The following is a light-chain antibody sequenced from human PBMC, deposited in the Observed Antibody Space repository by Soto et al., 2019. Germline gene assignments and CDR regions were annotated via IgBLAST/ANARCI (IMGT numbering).Light chain of an antibody. V-gene: IGKV3D-15*01. CDR1: QSVSSN. CDR2: DAS. CDR3: QQYYETPWT. J-gene: IGKJ1*01. Sequence: EIVMTQSPATLSVSPGERATFSCWASQSVSSNLAWYQQKPGQAPRLLIYDASTRATGIPARFSGSGSGTDFTLTISSLQTEDVAVYYCQQYYETPWTFGQGTKVDIK.